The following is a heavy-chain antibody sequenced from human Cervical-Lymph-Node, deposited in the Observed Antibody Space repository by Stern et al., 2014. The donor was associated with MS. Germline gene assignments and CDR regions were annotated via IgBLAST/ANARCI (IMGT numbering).Heavy chain of an antibody. Sequence: VQLVESGSGLVKPSQTLSLTCAVSGGSISSSSYSWSWIRQPPGKGLEWMGYIYRGGSTYYNPSLKSRVTILLDKSKNQFSLRLNSVTAADTAVYYCVGGLRVCGQGTLVTVSS. CDR3: VGGLRV. D-gene: IGHD3-10*01. CDR2: IYRGGST. CDR1: GGSISSSSYS. J-gene: IGHJ4*02. V-gene: IGHV4-30-2*01.